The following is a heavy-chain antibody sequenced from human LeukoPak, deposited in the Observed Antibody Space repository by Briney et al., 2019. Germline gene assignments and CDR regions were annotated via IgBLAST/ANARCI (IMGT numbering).Heavy chain of an antibody. CDR2: IYYSGST. D-gene: IGHD3-22*01. Sequence: PSETLSLTCTVSGGSISSYYWSWIRQPPGKGLEWIGYIYYSGSTNYNPSLKSRVTISVDTSKNQFSLKLSSVTAADTAVYYCARADYYDSSGPRRDYYYYGMDVWGQGTTVTVSS. CDR3: ARADYYDSSGPRRDYYYYGMDV. J-gene: IGHJ6*02. V-gene: IGHV4-59*01. CDR1: GGSISSYY.